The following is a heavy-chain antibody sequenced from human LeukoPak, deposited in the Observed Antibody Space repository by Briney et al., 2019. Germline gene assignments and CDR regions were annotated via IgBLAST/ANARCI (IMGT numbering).Heavy chain of an antibody. J-gene: IGHJ4*01. CDR1: GFTFRSYG. CDR2: IWYDGSNQ. CDR3: ARGDIVGATTTPFDY. D-gene: IGHD1-26*01. Sequence: GGSLRLSCAASGFTFRSYGMHWVRQAPGKGLEWVAVIWYDGSNQYYADSVKGRFTISRDNSKNTLYLQMNSLRAEDTAVYYCARGDIVGATTTPFDYWGHGTLVTVSS. V-gene: IGHV3-33*01.